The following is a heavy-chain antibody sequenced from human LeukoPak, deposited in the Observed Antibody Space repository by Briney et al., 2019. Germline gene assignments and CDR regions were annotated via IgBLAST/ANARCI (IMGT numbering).Heavy chain of an antibody. D-gene: IGHD3-10*01. Sequence: GGSLRLSCAVSGFIDTSNYMSWVRQAPGKGLEWLSLIYSGGSTYYADSVKGRFTISRDNSKNTLYLQMNSLRAEDTAVYYCARGPLWSGDYYYGMDVWGQGTTVTVSS. V-gene: IGHV3-53*01. CDR2: IYSGGST. CDR1: GFIDTSNY. J-gene: IGHJ6*02. CDR3: ARGPLWSGDYYYGMDV.